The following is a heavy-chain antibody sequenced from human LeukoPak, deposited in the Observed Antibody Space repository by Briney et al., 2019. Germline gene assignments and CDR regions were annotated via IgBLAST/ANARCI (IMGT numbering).Heavy chain of an antibody. CDR2: IYSGGST. Sequence: LSLTCAVSGGSISSGGYSWSWVRQAPGKGLEWVSVIYSGGSTYYADSVKGRFTISRDNSKNTLYLQMNSLRAEDTAVYYCARDEWGQGTLVTVSS. CDR3: ARDE. CDR1: GGSISSGGYS. V-gene: IGHV3-66*01. J-gene: IGHJ4*02.